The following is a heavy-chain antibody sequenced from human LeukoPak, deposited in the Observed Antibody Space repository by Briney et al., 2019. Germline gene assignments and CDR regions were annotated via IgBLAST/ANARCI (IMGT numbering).Heavy chain of an antibody. J-gene: IGHJ4*02. CDR1: GYTFTGSY. CDR2: IYPSTGGT. CDR3: AAELQSGRACFDY. D-gene: IGHD1-26*01. Sequence: ASGKVSCKASGYTFTGSYLHWVRQAPGPGLEWMGWIYPSTGGTNYGQRFQGRVTMTRDTSISTAYMELSGLRSDDTAVYFCAAELQSGRACFDYWGQGTLVTVSS. V-gene: IGHV1-2*02.